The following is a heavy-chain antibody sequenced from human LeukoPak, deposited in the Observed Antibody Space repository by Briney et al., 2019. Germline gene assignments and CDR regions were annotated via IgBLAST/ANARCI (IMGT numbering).Heavy chain of an antibody. J-gene: IGHJ4*02. V-gene: IGHV3-30-3*01. Sequence: GGSLRLSCAASGFMFNSYVMSWVRQAPGKGLEWVAVISYDGSNKYYADSVKGRFTISRDNSKNTLYLQMNSLRAEDTAVYYCATLHDSSSWYPDYWGQGTLVTVSS. CDR2: ISYDGSNK. D-gene: IGHD6-13*01. CDR1: GFMFNSYV. CDR3: ATLHDSSSWYPDY.